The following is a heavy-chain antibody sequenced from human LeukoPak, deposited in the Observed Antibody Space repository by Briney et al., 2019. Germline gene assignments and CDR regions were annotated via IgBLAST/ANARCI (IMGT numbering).Heavy chain of an antibody. CDR2: ISWNSGSI. CDR3: ARSDYDTLNGPDY. Sequence: GGSLRLSCAASGFTFDDYAMHWVRQASGKGLEWVSGISWNSGSIGYADSVKGRFTISRDNAKNSLYLQMNSLRAEDTALYYCARSDYDTLNGPDYWGQGTLVTVSS. D-gene: IGHD3-9*01. J-gene: IGHJ4*02. V-gene: IGHV3-9*01. CDR1: GFTFDDYA.